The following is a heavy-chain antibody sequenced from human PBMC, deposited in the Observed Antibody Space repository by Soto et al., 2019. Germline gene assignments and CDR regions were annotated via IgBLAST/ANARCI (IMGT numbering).Heavy chain of an antibody. D-gene: IGHD3-22*01. CDR2: ISSSGSII. CDR3: ARDLGYYASDGYFDY. V-gene: IGHV3-11*01. J-gene: IGHJ4*02. CDR1: GFTFSAYY. Sequence: PWGSLRLSCAASGFTFSAYYMSCIRQAPWKGLEWVSYISSSGSIIYYADSVKGRFTISRDNAKNSLYLQMNSLRAEDTAVYYCARDLGYYASDGYFDYWGQGTLVTVSS.